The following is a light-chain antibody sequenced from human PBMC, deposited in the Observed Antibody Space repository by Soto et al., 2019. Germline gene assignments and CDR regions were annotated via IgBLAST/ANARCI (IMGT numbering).Light chain of an antibody. Sequence: DIQMTQSPSSLSASVGDRVTITCQASQDIGNYLNWDQQRPGKAPKLLILDASSLDTGVPSRFSGSGSGKDFTFTISSLQSEDIATYYCQQYYNVPITFGQGTRLEIK. V-gene: IGKV1-33*01. CDR3: QQYYNVPIT. CDR2: DAS. J-gene: IGKJ5*01. CDR1: QDIGNY.